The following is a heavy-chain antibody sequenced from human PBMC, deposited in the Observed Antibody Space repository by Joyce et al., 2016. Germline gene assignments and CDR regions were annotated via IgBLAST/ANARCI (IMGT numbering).Heavy chain of an antibody. J-gene: IGHJ4*02. CDR3: ARGQIWFVNGNIDY. CDR2: VSHDGSNK. D-gene: IGHD3-10*01. CDR1: AFTFSSYP. V-gene: IGHV3-30-3*01. Sequence: QVQLVESGGGVVQPGRSLRLSCAASAFTFSSYPRHWVRQAPGKGLELVTVVSHDGSNKIYADSVKGRFTISRDNSKNTLDLQMNSLRAEDTAVYFCARGQIWFVNGNIDYWGQGTLVTVSS.